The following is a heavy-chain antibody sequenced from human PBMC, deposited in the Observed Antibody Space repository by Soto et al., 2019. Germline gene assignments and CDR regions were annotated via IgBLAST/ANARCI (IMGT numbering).Heavy chain of an antibody. J-gene: IGHJ5*02. Sequence: ASVKVSCKASGYTFTSYDINWVRQATGQGLEWMGWMNPNSGNTGYAQKFQGRVTMTRNTSISTAYMELSSLRSEDTAVYYCARGPYSSGWYWVNWFDPWGQGTLVTVSS. CDR3: ARGPYSSGWYWVNWFDP. CDR1: GYTFTSYD. V-gene: IGHV1-8*01. CDR2: MNPNSGNT. D-gene: IGHD6-19*01.